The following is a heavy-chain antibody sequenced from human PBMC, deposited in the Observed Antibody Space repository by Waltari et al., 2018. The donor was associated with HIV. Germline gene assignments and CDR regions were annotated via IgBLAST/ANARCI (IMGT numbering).Heavy chain of an antibody. D-gene: IGHD2-21*02. Sequence: EVQLVESGGGVVQTGGSLRLSCAASGFTVRSTYMSLVRQAPGKGLEGVSVLYGGGSTYYADSVKGRFTIARDNSNNTLYLQMNILTAEGTAVYYCASRAYCGGDCYPRGMDVWGQGTTVTVSS. CDR3: ASRAYCGGDCYPRGMDV. CDR1: GFTVRSTY. J-gene: IGHJ6*02. V-gene: IGHV3-66*01. CDR2: LYGGGST.